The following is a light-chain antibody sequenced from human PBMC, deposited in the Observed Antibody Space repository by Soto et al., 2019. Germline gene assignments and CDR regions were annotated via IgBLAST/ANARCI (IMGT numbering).Light chain of an antibody. CDR2: AAS. Sequence: DIQMTQPPPSLSASVGDRVTITCRASQSISSYLNWYQQKPGKAPKLLIHAASSLQSGVPSRFSGSGSGTDFTLTISSLQPEDFATYYCQQSYSTLSITFGQGTRLEIK. CDR3: QQSYSTLSIT. CDR1: QSISSY. J-gene: IGKJ5*01. V-gene: IGKV1-39*01.